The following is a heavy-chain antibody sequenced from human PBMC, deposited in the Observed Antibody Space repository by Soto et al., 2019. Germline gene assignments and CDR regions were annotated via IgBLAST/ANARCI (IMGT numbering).Heavy chain of an antibody. J-gene: IGHJ4*02. CDR2: ISYDGRSR. CDR1: GFIFSSYG. CDR3: AKRGGSHWYTVEC. V-gene: IGHV3-30*18. D-gene: IGHD6-13*01. Sequence: QVQLVESGGGVVQPGRSLRLSCAASGFIFSSYGMHWVRQAPGKGLEWVAVISYDGRSRYYADSLKGRFTIPRDNSKNTLYLQMDSLRAEDTAVYYCAKRGGSHWYTVECWGQGTLVTVSS.